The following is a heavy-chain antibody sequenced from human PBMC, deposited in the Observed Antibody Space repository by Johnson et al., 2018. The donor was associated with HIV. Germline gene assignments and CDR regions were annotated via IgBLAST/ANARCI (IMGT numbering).Heavy chain of an antibody. CDR1: GFTVSSNY. CDR3: AKGADYADYEGAFDI. J-gene: IGHJ3*02. Sequence: MQLVESGGGLIQPGGSLRLSCEASGFTVSSNYMRWVRQAPGKGLEWVSVINTGGGTYYADSVKGRFTMSRDNSKNTLYLQMNSLRVEDTAVYYCAKGADYADYEGAFDIWGQGTMVTVSS. D-gene: IGHD4-17*01. V-gene: IGHV3-53*01. CDR2: INTGGGT.